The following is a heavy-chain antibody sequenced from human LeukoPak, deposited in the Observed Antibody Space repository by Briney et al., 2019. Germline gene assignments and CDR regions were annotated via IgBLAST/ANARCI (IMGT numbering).Heavy chain of an antibody. CDR3: AREGHYDILTGYSPVEYYFYYMDV. D-gene: IGHD3-9*01. V-gene: IGHV3-30*04. CDR1: GFTFSHYG. Sequence: GGSLRLSCEASGFTFSHYGIHGVRQTPGKGLEGVAAISSDGVEKHYADSVKGRFTISRDNSKSTLYLQMNSLRAEDTALYYCAREGHYDILTGYSPVEYYFYYMDVWGKGTTVTVSS. CDR2: ISSDGVEK. J-gene: IGHJ6*03.